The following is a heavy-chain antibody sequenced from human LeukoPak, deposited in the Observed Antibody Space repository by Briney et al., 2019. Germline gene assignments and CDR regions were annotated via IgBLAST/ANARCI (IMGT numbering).Heavy chain of an antibody. CDR2: ISAYNGNT. CDR3: ARVFTYYDFWSGYLNGHYFDY. Sequence: ASVKASCKASGYTFTSYGISWVRQAPGQGLEWMGWISAYNGNTNYAQKLQGRVTMTTDTSTSTAYMELRSLRSDDTAVYYCARVFTYYDFWSGYLNGHYFDYWGQGTLVTVSS. CDR1: GYTFTSYG. J-gene: IGHJ4*02. V-gene: IGHV1-18*01. D-gene: IGHD3-3*01.